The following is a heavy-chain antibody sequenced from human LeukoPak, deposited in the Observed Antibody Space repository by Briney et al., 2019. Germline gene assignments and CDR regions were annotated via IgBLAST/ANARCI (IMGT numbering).Heavy chain of an antibody. D-gene: IGHD2-21*02. CDR2: INQDASEI. J-gene: IGHJ4*02. CDR1: GFTFSTYW. CDR3: ATDRDNSDWQKRFDS. V-gene: IGHV3-7*01. Sequence: GGSLRLSCAASGFTFSTYWMNWYRQAPGKGLEWVGNINQDASEINYVDSVRGRFTISRDNAKTSLHLQMNSLRAEDTAVYYCATDRDNSDWQKRFDSWGQGTLVTVSS.